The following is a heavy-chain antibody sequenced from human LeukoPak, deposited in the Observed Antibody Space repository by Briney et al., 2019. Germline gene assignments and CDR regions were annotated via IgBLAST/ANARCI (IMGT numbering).Heavy chain of an antibody. CDR1: GYTLTCYG. Sequence: GASVKDSCKASGYTLTCYGISWVRQAPGQGLEWMGWISPYNGNTDYAQKLQGRVTMTTDTSTSTAYMELRSLRSDDTAVYYCARDWGAVVVVAATLSGWFDPWGQGTLVTVSS. J-gene: IGHJ5*02. D-gene: IGHD2-15*01. V-gene: IGHV1-18*01. CDR3: ARDWGAVVVVAATLSGWFDP. CDR2: ISPYNGNT.